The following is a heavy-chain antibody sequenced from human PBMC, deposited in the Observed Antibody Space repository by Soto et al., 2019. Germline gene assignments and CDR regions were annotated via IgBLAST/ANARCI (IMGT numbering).Heavy chain of an antibody. CDR2: IIPIFGTA. D-gene: IGHD6-25*01. J-gene: IGHJ3*02. V-gene: IGHV1-69*13. CDR3: AREMALAATNPLDAFDI. CDR1: GGTFSSYA. Sequence: SVKVSCKASGGTFSSYAISWVRQAPGQGLEWMGGIIPIFGTANYAQKFQGRVTITADESTSTAYMELSSLRSEDTAVYYCAREMALAATNPLDAFDIWGKGTMVTVSS.